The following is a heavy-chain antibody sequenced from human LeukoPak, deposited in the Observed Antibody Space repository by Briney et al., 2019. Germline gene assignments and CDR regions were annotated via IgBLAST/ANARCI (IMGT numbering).Heavy chain of an antibody. CDR2: IRSKAYGGTT. D-gene: IGHD3-22*01. Sequence: GRSLRLSCAASGFTFGDYAMSWFRQAPGKGLEWVGFIRSKAYGGTTEYAASVKGRFTISRDDSKSIAYLQMNRLKTEDTAVYYCTRDYPLLDSSGYYAYAFDIWGQGTMVTVSS. CDR1: GFTFGDYA. CDR3: TRDYPLLDSSGYYAYAFDI. V-gene: IGHV3-49*03. J-gene: IGHJ3*02.